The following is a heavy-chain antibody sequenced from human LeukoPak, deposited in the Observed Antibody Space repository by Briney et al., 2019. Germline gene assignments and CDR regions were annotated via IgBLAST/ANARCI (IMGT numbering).Heavy chain of an antibody. Sequence: GESLKISCKGSGYSFTSYWIGWVRQMPGKGLEWMGIIYPGDSDTRYSPSFQGQVTISADKSISTAYLQWSSLKASDTAMYYRARLLYDSSGSPSGAFDIWGQGTMVTVSS. CDR1: GYSFTSYW. J-gene: IGHJ3*02. CDR2: IYPGDSDT. D-gene: IGHD3-22*01. CDR3: ARLLYDSSGSPSGAFDI. V-gene: IGHV5-51*03.